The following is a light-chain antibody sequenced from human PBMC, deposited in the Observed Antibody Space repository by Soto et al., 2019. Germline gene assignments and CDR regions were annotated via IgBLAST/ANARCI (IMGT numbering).Light chain of an antibody. V-gene: IGKV3-11*01. J-gene: IGKJ1*01. Sequence: EIVLTQSPATLSLSPGERATLSCRASQSVSTYLTWYQQKPGQAPRLLIYDASKKATDIPGRFSGSGSGTDFTLTISSLEPEDFAVYYCLQRYNWPWTFGQGTNVEIK. CDR2: DAS. CDR1: QSVSTY. CDR3: LQRYNWPWT.